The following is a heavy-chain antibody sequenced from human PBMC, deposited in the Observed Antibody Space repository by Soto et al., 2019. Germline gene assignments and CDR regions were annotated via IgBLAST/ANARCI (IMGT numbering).Heavy chain of an antibody. J-gene: IGHJ3*02. V-gene: IGHV3-23*01. CDR2: ISGSGGST. CDR3: AKDYYGSGRRTDAFDI. CDR1: GFTFSSYA. D-gene: IGHD3-10*01. Sequence: ELQLLESGGGLVQPGGSLRLSCAASGFTFSSYAMSWVRQAPGKGLEWVSAISGSGGSTYYADSVKGRFTISRDNSKNTLYQQMNSLRAEDTAVYYCAKDYYGSGRRTDAFDIWGQGTMDTVSS.